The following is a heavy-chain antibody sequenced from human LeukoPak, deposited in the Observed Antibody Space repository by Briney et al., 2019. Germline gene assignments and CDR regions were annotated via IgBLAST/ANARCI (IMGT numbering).Heavy chain of an antibody. CDR3: ARGYYSGYYFFDGGLHFDY. CDR2: INHSGST. D-gene: IGHD3-22*01. J-gene: IGHJ4*02. V-gene: IGHV4-34*01. CDR1: GGSFSGYY. Sequence: SETLSLTCAVYGGSFSGYYWSWIRQPPGKGLEWIGEINHSGSTNYNPSLKSRVTISADTSKNQFSLKFSSVTAADTAVYYCARGYYSGYYFFDGGLHFDYWGQGTLVTVSS.